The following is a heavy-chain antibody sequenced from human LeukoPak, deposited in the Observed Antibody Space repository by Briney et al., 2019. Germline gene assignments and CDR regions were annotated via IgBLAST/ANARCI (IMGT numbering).Heavy chain of an antibody. CDR1: GFTFSSYS. Sequence: PGGSLRHSCAASGFTFSSYSMNWVRQAPGKGLEWVSSISSSSSYIYYADSVKGRFTISRDNAKNSLYLQMNSPRAEDTAVYYCARGDCSSTSCYYYWGQGTLVTVSS. D-gene: IGHD2-2*01. CDR3: ARGDCSSTSCYYY. J-gene: IGHJ4*02. CDR2: ISSSSSYI. V-gene: IGHV3-21*01.